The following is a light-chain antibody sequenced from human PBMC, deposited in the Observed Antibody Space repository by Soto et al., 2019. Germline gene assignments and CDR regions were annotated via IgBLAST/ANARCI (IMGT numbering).Light chain of an antibody. J-gene: IGKJ1*01. Sequence: ESVPTLAPATLSLTPGVRATLSCRASQSFSSNYLAWYQQKPGQAPRILIYGATTRATGIPDRFSGSESGTDFTLTISRLEPEDSAVYYCQQYSSVWTFGQGTKVDIK. V-gene: IGKV3-20*01. CDR1: QSFSSNY. CDR3: QQYSSVWT. CDR2: GAT.